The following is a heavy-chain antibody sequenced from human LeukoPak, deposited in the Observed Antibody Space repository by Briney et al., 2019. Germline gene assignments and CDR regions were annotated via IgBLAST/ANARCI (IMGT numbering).Heavy chain of an antibody. CDR1: GFTFSSYA. CDR3: AKDLVYDSSGYLIATFDY. CDR2: ISGSGGST. D-gene: IGHD3-22*01. J-gene: IGHJ4*02. V-gene: IGHV3-23*01. Sequence: GGSLRLSCAASGFTFSSYAMSWVRQAPGKGLEWASAISGSGGSTYYADSVKGRFTISRDNSKNTLYLQMNSLRAEDTAVYYCAKDLVYDSSGYLIATFDYWGQGTLVTVSS.